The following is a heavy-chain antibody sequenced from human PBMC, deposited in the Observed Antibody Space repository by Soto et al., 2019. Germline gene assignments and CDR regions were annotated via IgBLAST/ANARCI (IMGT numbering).Heavy chain of an antibody. V-gene: IGHV1-69*05. CDR1: GGTFRTAA. CDR2: IMPVFRTP. CDR3: ARDNDRPQLGGNYYYILDV. J-gene: IGHJ6*02. D-gene: IGHD2-8*01. Sequence: QVQLEQSGAEVKKPGSSVKVSCKASGGTFRTAAISWVRQAPGQGLEWMGGIMPVFRTPDYAQKFQGRVTXTXDXXTNTAYMELSGLRSDHTAVYYCARDNDRPQLGGNYYYILDVWGQGTTITVSS.